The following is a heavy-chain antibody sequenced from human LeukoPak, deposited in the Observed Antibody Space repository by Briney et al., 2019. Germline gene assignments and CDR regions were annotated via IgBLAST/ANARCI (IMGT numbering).Heavy chain of an antibody. J-gene: IGHJ6*04. CDR3: ASAYV. D-gene: IGHD3-16*01. Sequence: PGGSLTLSCAASGFTFSTYWMSWVRQAPGKGLEWVASIKEDGSEKNFEDSVKGRFTISTDNAKNSLYLQMNSLRAEDTAVYYCASAYVWGKGTTVTVSS. CDR1: GFTFSTYW. CDR2: IKEDGSEK. V-gene: IGHV3-7*01.